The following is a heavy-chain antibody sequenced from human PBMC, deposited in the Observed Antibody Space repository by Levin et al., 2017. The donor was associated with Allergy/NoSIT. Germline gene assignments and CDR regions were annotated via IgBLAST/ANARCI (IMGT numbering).Heavy chain of an antibody. J-gene: IGHJ3*02. Sequence: SETLSLTCAVSGGSISNYYWIWVRQPPGKGLEWIGYISDSGNTNYNPSLKSRVTISVDTSKSQFSLRLSSVTAADTAVYFCARDSLTMTNAYDIWGQGTLVTVSS. CDR3: ARDSLTMTNAYDI. CDR1: GGSISNYY. D-gene: IGHD5-24*01. V-gene: IGHV4-59*01. CDR2: ISDSGNT.